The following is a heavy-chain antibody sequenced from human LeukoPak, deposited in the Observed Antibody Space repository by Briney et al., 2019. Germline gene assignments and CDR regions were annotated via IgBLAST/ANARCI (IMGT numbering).Heavy chain of an antibody. CDR3: ARGIVLRFFDYYYMDV. CDR2: IIPIFGTA. J-gene: IGHJ6*03. V-gene: IGHV1-69*05. Sequence: SVKVSCKASGGTFSSYAISWVRQAPGQGLEWMGGIIPIFGTANYAQKFQGRVTITTDESTSTAYMELSSLRSEDTAVYYCARGIVLRFFDYYYMDVWGKGTTVTVSS. CDR1: GGTFSSYA. D-gene: IGHD3-3*01.